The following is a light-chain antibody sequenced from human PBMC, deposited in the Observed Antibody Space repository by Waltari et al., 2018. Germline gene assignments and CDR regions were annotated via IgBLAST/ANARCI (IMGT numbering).Light chain of an antibody. Sequence: QPVLTQPPSASGTPGQRVTISCSGSNSNLGSNTVNWYQQPPGTAPKLLIYTNKQRPSGVPDRFSGSKSGTSASLAISGLQSEDEAEYYCAAWDDSLRGDVFGTGTKVTVL. V-gene: IGLV1-44*01. CDR3: AAWDDSLRGDV. CDR1: NSNLGSNT. J-gene: IGLJ1*01. CDR2: TNK.